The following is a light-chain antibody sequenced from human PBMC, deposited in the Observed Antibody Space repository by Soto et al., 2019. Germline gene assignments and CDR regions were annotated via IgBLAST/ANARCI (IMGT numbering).Light chain of an antibody. Sequence: DIQMTQSPSSLSASIGDRVSFTCQASQDISKFLNWYQHNPGKAPSLLIYDASKSHFGVPSRFSGSGSGTDYTFTISSLQPEDNATFYCQYYENRRYTVGPGTKPE. CDR2: DAS. J-gene: IGKJ2*01. CDR3: QYYENRRYT. CDR1: QDISKF. V-gene: IGKV1-33*01.